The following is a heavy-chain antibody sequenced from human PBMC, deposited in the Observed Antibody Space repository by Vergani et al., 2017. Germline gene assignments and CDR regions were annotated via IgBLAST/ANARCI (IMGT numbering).Heavy chain of an antibody. CDR3: ARANQLPGIAVAGTEV. J-gene: IGHJ4*02. CDR1: GFTFSSYA. Sequence: EVQLLESGGGLVQPGGSLRLSCAASGFTFSSYAMSWVRQAPGKGLEWVSAISGSGGSTYYADSVKGRFTISRDNSKNTLYLQMKSLRAEDTAVYYCARANQLPGIAVAGTEVWGQGTLVTVSS. CDR2: ISGSGGST. D-gene: IGHD6-19*01. V-gene: IGHV3-23*01.